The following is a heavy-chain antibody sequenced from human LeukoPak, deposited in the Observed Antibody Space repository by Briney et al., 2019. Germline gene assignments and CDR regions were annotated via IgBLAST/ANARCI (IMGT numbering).Heavy chain of an antibody. V-gene: IGHV3-23*01. J-gene: IGHJ2*01. CDR2: ISGSGGST. D-gene: IGHD3-9*01. CDR1: GFTFSSYA. Sequence: GESLKISCAASGFTFSSYAMSWVRQAPGKGLEWVSAISGSGGSTYYADSVKGRFTISRDNSKNTLYLQMNSLRAEDTAVYYCAKDDGLRYFDWLLPEGWYFDLWGRGTLVTVSS. CDR3: AKDDGLRYFDWLLPEGWYFDL.